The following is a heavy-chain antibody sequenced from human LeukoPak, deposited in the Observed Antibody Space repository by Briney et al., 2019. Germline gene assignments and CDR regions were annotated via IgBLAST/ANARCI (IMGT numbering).Heavy chain of an antibody. Sequence: SETLSLTCTVSGGSISTYYWSWIRQPPGRGLEWIGYIYYSGSTNYNPSLKSRVTISVDTSKNQFSLKLSSVTAADTAVYYCARHRQWLAPFDYWGQGTLVTVSS. CDR2: IYYSGST. V-gene: IGHV4-59*08. J-gene: IGHJ4*02. CDR3: ARHRQWLAPFDY. CDR1: GGSISTYY. D-gene: IGHD6-19*01.